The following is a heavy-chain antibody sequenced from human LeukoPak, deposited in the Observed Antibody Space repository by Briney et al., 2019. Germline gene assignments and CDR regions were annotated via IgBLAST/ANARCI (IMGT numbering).Heavy chain of an antibody. CDR1: GFTFSNYW. J-gene: IGHJ2*01. Sequence: GGSLRLSCAASGFTFSNYWMHWVRQAPGKGLVWVSRINSDGINTSYADSVKGRFTISRDNDKNSLYLEMNSLSVDDTALYYCARGGYSYGPIGLWGRGTLVTVSS. D-gene: IGHD5-18*01. CDR2: INSDGINT. V-gene: IGHV3-74*01. CDR3: ARGGYSYGPIGL.